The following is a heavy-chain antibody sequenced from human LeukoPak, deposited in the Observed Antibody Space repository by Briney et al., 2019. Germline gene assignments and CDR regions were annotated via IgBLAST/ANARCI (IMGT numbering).Heavy chain of an antibody. V-gene: IGHV3-30*03. CDR2: TLYDGSNN. CDR1: GFTFSNYG. D-gene: IGHD3-16*02. CDR3: ARDEGAFGGIIVPRD. J-gene: IGHJ4*02. Sequence: GGSLRHSCAASGFTFSNYGMHWVRQAPGKGLEWVAVTLYDGSNNYYAGSVKGRFTISRDDSNNTLYLQMHSLRAEDTALYFCARDEGAFGGIIVPRDWGQGTLVTVSS.